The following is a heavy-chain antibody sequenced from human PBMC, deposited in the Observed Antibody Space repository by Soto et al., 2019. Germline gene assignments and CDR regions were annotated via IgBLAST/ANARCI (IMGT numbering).Heavy chain of an antibody. V-gene: IGHV1-69*13. CDR3: ASVETQRYYYGMDV. J-gene: IGHJ6*02. D-gene: IGHD2-15*01. CDR2: IIPIFRTA. Sequence: GASVKVSCQASGVTFSSYAISWVRQAPGQGLEWMGGIIPIFRTADYAQKFQGRVTITADESTSTAYMELSSLRSEDTAVYYCASVETQRYYYGMDVWGQGTTVTVS. CDR1: GVTFSSYA.